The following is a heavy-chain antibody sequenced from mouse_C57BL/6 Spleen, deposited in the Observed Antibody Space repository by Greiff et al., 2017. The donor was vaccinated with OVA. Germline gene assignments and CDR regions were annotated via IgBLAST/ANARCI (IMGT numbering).Heavy chain of an antibody. J-gene: IGHJ4*01. CDR3: AYYYGSSLYAMDY. CDR1: GFNIKNTY. D-gene: IGHD1-1*01. CDR2: IDPANGNT. Sequence: DVQLQESVAELVRPGASVKLSCTASGFNIKNTYMHWVKQRPEQGLEWIGRIDPANGNTKYAPKFQGKATITADTSSNTAYLQLSSLTSEDTAIYYCAYYYGSSLYAMDYWGQGTSVTVSS. V-gene: IGHV14-3*01.